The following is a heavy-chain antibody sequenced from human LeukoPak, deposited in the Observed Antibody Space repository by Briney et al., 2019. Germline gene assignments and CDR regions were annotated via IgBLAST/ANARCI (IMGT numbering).Heavy chain of an antibody. V-gene: IGHV3-23*01. CDR2: ISGSGGST. CDR1: GFTFSSYA. D-gene: IGHD6-13*01. J-gene: IGHJ4*02. CDR3: ARVGSSWHFDY. Sequence: GGSLRLSCAASGFTFSSYAMSWIRQAPGKGLEWVSAISGSGGSTYYADSVKGRFTISRDNSKNTLYLQMNSLRAEDTAVYYCARVGSSWHFDYWGQGTLVTVSS.